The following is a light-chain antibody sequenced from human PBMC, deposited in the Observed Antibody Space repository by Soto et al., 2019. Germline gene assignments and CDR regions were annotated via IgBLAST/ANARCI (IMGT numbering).Light chain of an antibody. CDR3: NYYNTSLGGLSEFYV. CDR1: TSNIGAGSD. V-gene: IGLV1-40*01. Sequence: QSVLTQPPSVSGAPGQRVTISCTGTTSNIGAGSDIHWYQQLPGKAPKLLIYSNSHRPSGVPSRFSGSKSGTSASLAITAFRVEVEGVYYCNYYNTSLGGLSEFYVLGGGTKATVL. J-gene: IGLJ1*01. CDR2: SNS.